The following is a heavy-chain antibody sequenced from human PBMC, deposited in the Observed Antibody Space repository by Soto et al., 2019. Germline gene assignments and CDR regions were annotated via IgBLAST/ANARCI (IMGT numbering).Heavy chain of an antibody. V-gene: IGHV4-34*01. J-gene: IGHJ3*02. Sequence: SETLSLTCAVYGASFSGYYWSWLRQPPGKGLEWIGEVNHSGSSDYNPSLKSRVTISVDTSKNQFSLKLSSVTAADTAVYYCARGGSSWYTDDAFDIWGQGTMVTVSS. CDR1: GASFSGYY. D-gene: IGHD6-13*01. CDR2: VNHSGSS. CDR3: ARGGSSWYTDDAFDI.